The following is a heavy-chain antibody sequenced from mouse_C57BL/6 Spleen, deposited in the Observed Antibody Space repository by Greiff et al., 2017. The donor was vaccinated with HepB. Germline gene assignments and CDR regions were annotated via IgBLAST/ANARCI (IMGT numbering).Heavy chain of an antibody. V-gene: IGHV1-78*01. CDR1: GYTFTDHT. D-gene: IGHD1-1*01. Sequence: QVQLQQSDAELVKPGASVKISCKVSGYTFTDHTIHWMKQRPEQGLEWIGYISPRDGSTKYNEKFKGKATLTADKSSSTAYMQLNSLTSEDSAVYCGARGVVADWYVDVWGTGTTGTVSS. CDR2: ISPRDGST. CDR3: ARGVVADWYVDV. J-gene: IGHJ1*03.